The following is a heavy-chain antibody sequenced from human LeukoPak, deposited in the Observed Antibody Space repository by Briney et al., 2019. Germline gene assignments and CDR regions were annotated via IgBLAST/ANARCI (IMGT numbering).Heavy chain of an antibody. D-gene: IGHD3-9*01. J-gene: IGHJ3*02. CDR2: ITTSSSYT. CDR1: GFSFSNYN. CDR3: ARKGPYDILTGYYVDAFDI. V-gene: IGHV3-21*01. Sequence: GGSLRLSCEASGFSFSNYNMDWVRQTPGKGLEWISSITTSSSYTFCADSVKGRFTLSRDNAKNSLYLQMNSLRAEDTAVYYCARKGPYDILTGYYVDAFDIWGQWTMVTVSS.